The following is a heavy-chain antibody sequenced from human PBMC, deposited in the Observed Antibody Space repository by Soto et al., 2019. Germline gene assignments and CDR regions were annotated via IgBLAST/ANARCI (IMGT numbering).Heavy chain of an antibody. Sequence: SETLSLTCIVSGGSISGYYWSWIRQPAGKELEWIGRIYSGGSTNYHPSLNSRGTMSVDTSKNLISLKLTSVTAADTAIYYCARDRGYRYGSFGSWGQGALVT. CDR2: IYSGGST. CDR1: GGSISGYY. D-gene: IGHD5-18*01. CDR3: ARDRGYRYGSFGS. J-gene: IGHJ4*02. V-gene: IGHV4-4*07.